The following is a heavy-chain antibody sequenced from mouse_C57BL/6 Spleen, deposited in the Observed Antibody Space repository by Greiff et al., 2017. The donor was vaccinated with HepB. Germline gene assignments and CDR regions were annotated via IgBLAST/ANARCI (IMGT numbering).Heavy chain of an antibody. CDR3: ARSRSNYHWYFDV. CDR1: GYTFTSYW. J-gene: IGHJ1*03. Sequence: VQLQQPGAELVKPGASVKLSCKASGYTFTSYWMHWVKQRPGQGLEWIGMIHPNSGSTNYNEKFKSKATLTVDKSSSTAYMQLSSLTSEDSAVYYCARSRSNYHWYFDVWGTGTTVTVSS. V-gene: IGHV1-64*01. CDR2: IHPNSGST. D-gene: IGHD2-5*01.